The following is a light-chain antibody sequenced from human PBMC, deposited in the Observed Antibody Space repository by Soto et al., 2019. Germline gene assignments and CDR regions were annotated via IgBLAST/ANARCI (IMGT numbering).Light chain of an antibody. CDR2: QDT. CDR3: QAWDSSTASYV. J-gene: IGLJ1*01. V-gene: IGLV3-1*01. CDR1: FLGDKY. Sequence: SYELTQPPSVSVSPGQTASITCSGNFLGDKYASWYQLRPGQSPVLVIHQDTKRPSGIPERFSGSNSGNRATLTISGTQAMDGADYYCQAWDSSTASYVFGTGTKVTVL.